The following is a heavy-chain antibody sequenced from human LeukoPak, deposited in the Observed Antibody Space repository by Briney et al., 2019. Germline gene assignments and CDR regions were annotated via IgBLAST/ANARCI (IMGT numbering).Heavy chain of an antibody. CDR2: IYYSGTT. J-gene: IGHJ4*02. CDR1: GGSISSHY. V-gene: IGHV4-59*11. Sequence: PSETLSLTCTVYGGSISSHYWSWIRQPPGKGLEWIGYIYYSGTTNYNPSLKSRVTISVDTSKNQFSLKLSSVTAADTAVYYCARGVYVAEDQYGYWGQGTLVTVSS. D-gene: IGHD6-13*01. CDR3: ARGVYVAEDQYGY.